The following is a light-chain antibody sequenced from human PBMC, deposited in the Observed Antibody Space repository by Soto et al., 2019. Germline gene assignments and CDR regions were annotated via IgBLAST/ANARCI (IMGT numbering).Light chain of an antibody. Sequence: EIVMTQSPATLSVSPGERATLSCRASQSVSSNLAWYQQKPGQAPRLLIYGASTRATGIPARFSGSGSGTEFTLTISSLQSEDFAVYYCQQYNNRGTFGQGTK. V-gene: IGKV3-15*01. J-gene: IGKJ1*01. CDR1: QSVSSN. CDR2: GAS. CDR3: QQYNNRGT.